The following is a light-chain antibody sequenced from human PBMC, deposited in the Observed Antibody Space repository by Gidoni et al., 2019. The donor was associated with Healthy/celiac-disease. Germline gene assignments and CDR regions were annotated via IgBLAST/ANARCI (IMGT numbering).Light chain of an antibody. Sequence: QSVLTQPPSSSGTPEQRVTLSCSGSSSNIGSNTVNWYQQLPGTAPKLLIYSNNQRPSGVPDRFSGSKSGTSASLAISGPQSEDEADYYCTAWDDSLHVVFGGGTKLTVL. V-gene: IGLV1-44*01. CDR3: TAWDDSLHVV. J-gene: IGLJ2*01. CDR1: SSNIGSNT. CDR2: SNN.